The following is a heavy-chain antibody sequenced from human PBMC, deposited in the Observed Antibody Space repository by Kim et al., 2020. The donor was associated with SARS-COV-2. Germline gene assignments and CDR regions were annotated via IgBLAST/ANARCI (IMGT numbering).Heavy chain of an antibody. J-gene: IGHJ4*02. Sequence: GGSLRLSCAATGFAVSSAYMSWVRQAPGKGLEWVSVVYSNGITYYGDSVKGRFTISRDNSRNTIYLQMNNLRAEDTAVYYCATDVMGARSGVRETFATETFDFWGQGTLVIVSS. CDR2: VYSNGIT. CDR1: GFAVSSAY. CDR3: ATDVMGARSGVRETFATETFDF. V-gene: IGHV3-53*01. D-gene: IGHD4-17*01.